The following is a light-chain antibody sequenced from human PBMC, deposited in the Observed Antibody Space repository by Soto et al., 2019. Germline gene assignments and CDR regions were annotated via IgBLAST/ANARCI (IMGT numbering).Light chain of an antibody. Sequence: EIVLTQSPATLSLSPGERATLFCRASETVGTYLAWYQQKPGLAPRLLISDASNRAADIPARFSGSGSGTDFTLTISSLEPEDSAVYYCQQRNNWPKITFGQGTRLEIK. J-gene: IGKJ5*01. CDR1: ETVGTY. V-gene: IGKV3-11*01. CDR3: QQRNNWPKIT. CDR2: DAS.